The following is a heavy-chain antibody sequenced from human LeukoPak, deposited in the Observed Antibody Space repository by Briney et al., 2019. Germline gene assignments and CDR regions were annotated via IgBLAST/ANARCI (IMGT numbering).Heavy chain of an antibody. V-gene: IGHV3-7*05. CDR1: GFTLSSHW. Sequence: GESLKISCAASGFTLSSHWMSWVRQAPGKGLEWVANIKQDGSEQYYVDSVRGRFTISRDNAKNSLYLQMNSLRAEDTAIYYCARESAGGPDYWGQGTLVTVSS. J-gene: IGHJ4*02. D-gene: IGHD6-19*01. CDR2: IKQDGSEQ. CDR3: ARESAGGPDY.